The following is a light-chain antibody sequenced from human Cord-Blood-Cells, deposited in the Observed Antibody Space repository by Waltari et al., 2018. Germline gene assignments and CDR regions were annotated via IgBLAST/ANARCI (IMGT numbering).Light chain of an antibody. V-gene: IGKV3-20*01. J-gene: IGKJ1*01. CDR1: QSVSSSY. CDR2: GAS. CDR3: QQYGSSPPWT. Sequence: EIVLTQSPGTLSLSLGERATLSCRASQSVSSSYLAGYQQKPGQAPRLLIYGASSRATGIPDRFSGSGSGTDFTLTISRLEPEDFAVYYCQQYGSSPPWTFGQGTKVEIK.